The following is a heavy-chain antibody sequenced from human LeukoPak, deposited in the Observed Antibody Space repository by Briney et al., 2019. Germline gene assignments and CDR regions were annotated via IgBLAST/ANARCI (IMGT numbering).Heavy chain of an antibody. D-gene: IGHD6-6*01. CDR3: AKGKQLVLGACDY. CDR1: GFTFSNYA. CDR2: ISGSGGTT. J-gene: IGHJ4*02. V-gene: IGHV3-23*01. Sequence: GGSLRLSCEASGFTFSNYAMNWVRQVPGKGLEWVASISGSGGTTYYTDSVKGRFTISRDKTKNILYLQMNSLSAEDAAVYYCAKGKQLVLGACDYWGQGTLVTVSS.